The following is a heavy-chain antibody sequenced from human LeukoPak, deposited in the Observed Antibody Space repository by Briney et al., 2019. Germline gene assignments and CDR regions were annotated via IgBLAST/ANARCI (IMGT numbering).Heavy chain of an antibody. CDR1: GNSISSGDYY. Sequence: PSETLSLTCTVSGNSISSGDYYWSWIRQPAGKGLEWIGRIYTSGSTNYNPSLKSRVTMSVDTSKNQFSLKLSSVTAADTAVYYCARDIPITFGGVIVNRSAFDIWGQGTMVTVSS. CDR3: ARDIPITFGGVIVNRSAFDI. V-gene: IGHV4-61*02. CDR2: IYTSGST. D-gene: IGHD3-16*02. J-gene: IGHJ3*02.